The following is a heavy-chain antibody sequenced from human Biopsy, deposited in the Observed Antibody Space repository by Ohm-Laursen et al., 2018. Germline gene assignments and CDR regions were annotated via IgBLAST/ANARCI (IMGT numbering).Heavy chain of an antibody. CDR2: VYNGGIT. CDR1: GGSIISYY. D-gene: IGHD3-3*01. CDR3: ARTPRDSFWSGSYKRGLWFDP. J-gene: IGHJ5*02. V-gene: IGHV4-59*01. Sequence: TLTLTCSVSGGSIISYYWTWIRQPPGKGLEWIGHVYNGGITNYNPSLKSRVTISKDTSKNQFSLQVNSVTAADTAVYYCARTPRDSFWSGSYKRGLWFDPWGQGTLVIVSS.